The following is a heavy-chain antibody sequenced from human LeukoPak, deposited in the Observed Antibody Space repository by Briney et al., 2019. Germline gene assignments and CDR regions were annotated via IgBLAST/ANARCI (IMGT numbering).Heavy chain of an antibody. V-gene: IGHV4-59*01. CDR1: GGSISSYY. CDR2: IYYGGST. Sequence: SETLSLTCTVSGGSISSYYWSWIRQPPGKGLEWIGYIYYGGSTNYNPSLKSRVTISVDTSKNQFSLKLSSVTAADTAVYYCARDGAAARPDDGMDVWGQGTTVTVSS. J-gene: IGHJ6*02. CDR3: ARDGAAARPDDGMDV. D-gene: IGHD6-6*01.